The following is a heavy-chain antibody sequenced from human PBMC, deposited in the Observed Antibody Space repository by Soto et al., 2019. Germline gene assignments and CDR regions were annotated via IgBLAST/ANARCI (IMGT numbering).Heavy chain of an antibody. Sequence: EVQLVESGGGLVQPGGSVRLSCAASGLTFSDYYMDWVRQVPGKGLEWIGRTRNKANSYATEYVASVKGRFSISRDDSKDSMYLQMNSLKTEDTAVYYCARDTGGSYDYWGQGALVTVSS. J-gene: IGHJ4*02. CDR1: GLTFSDYY. V-gene: IGHV3-72*01. CDR2: TRNKANSYAT. CDR3: ARDTGGSYDY. D-gene: IGHD1-26*01.